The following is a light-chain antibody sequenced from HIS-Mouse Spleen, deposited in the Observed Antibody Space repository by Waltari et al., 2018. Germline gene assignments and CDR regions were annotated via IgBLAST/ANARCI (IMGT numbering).Light chain of an antibody. Sequence: DIVMTQSPLSLPVTPGEPASISCRYSQSLLHSNGYSYLDCYLQKPGQSPQLLIYLGSNRASGVPDRFSGSGSGTDFTLKISRVEAEDVGVYYCMQALQTPLTFGGGTKVEIK. CDR1: QSLLHSNGYSY. CDR2: LGS. J-gene: IGKJ4*01. CDR3: MQALQTPLT. V-gene: IGKV2-28*01.